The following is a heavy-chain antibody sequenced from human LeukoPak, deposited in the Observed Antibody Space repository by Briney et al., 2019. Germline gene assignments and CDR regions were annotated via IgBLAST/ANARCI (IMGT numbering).Heavy chain of an antibody. Sequence: SETLSLTCTVSGDSISSSSYYWGWIRQPPGKGLEWIGNIYYSGSTYFSSSLKSRVTISVDTSKNQFSLKLSSVTAADTAVYYCAITVTTEYYYYMDVWGKGTTVTVSS. CDR2: IYYSGST. CDR3: AITVTTEYYYYMDV. D-gene: IGHD4-17*01. CDR1: GDSISSSSYY. V-gene: IGHV4-39*07. J-gene: IGHJ6*03.